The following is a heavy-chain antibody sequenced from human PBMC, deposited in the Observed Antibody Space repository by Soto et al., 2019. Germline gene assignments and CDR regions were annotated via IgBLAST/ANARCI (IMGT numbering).Heavy chain of an antibody. D-gene: IGHD4-17*01. Sequence: SETLSLTCTFSGGSVSSGSYYWSWIRQPPGKGLEWIGYIYYSGSTNYNPSLKSRVTISVDTSKNQFSLKLSSVTAADTAVYYCAREVYGDYDYWGQGTLVTVSS. CDR1: GGSVSSGSYY. CDR3: AREVYGDYDY. J-gene: IGHJ4*02. CDR2: IYYSGST. V-gene: IGHV4-61*01.